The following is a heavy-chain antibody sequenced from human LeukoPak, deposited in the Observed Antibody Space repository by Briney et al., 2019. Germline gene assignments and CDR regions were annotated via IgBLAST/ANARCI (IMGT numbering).Heavy chain of an antibody. CDR1: GGSISSYY. V-gene: IGHV4-59*01. Sequence: SETLSLTCTVSGGSISSYYWSWIRQPPGKGLEWIGYIYYSGSTNYNPSLKSRVTVSVDTSKNQFSLKLSSVTAADTAVYYCARDGNGMDVWGQGTTVTVSS. CDR3: ARDGNGMDV. D-gene: IGHD1-26*01. J-gene: IGHJ6*02. CDR2: IYYSGST.